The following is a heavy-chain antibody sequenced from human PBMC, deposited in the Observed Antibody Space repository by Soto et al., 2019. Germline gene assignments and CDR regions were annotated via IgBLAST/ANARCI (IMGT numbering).Heavy chain of an antibody. CDR3: AKASAIFYYYYYMDV. J-gene: IGHJ6*03. D-gene: IGHD3-3*01. Sequence: EVQLLESGGGLVQPGGSLRLSCAASGFTFSSYAMSWVRQAPGKGLEWVSAISGSGGSTYYADSVKGRFTISRDNSKNTLYLHMNSLRAEDTAVYYCAKASAIFYYYYYMDVWGKGTTVTVSS. CDR1: GFTFSSYA. V-gene: IGHV3-23*01. CDR2: ISGSGGST.